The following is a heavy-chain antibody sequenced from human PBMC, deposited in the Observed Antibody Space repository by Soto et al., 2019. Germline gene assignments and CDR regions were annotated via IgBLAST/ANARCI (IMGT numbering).Heavy chain of an antibody. CDR1: GGSISSSSYY. D-gene: IGHD2-21*02. Sequence: QLQLQESGPGLVKPSETLSLTCTVSGGSISSSSYYWGWIRQPPGKGLEWIGSIYYSGSTYYNPSLKSRVTISVDTSKNQFSLKLSSVTAADTAVYYCARRRRQHIVVVTPEGWFDPWGQGTLVTVSS. CDR2: IYYSGST. V-gene: IGHV4-39*01. J-gene: IGHJ5*02. CDR3: ARRRRQHIVVVTPEGWFDP.